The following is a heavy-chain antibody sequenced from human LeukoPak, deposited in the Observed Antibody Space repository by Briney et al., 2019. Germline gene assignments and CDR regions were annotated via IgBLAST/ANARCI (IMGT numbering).Heavy chain of an antibody. J-gene: IGHJ4*02. CDR1: GFTFSSYW. CDR3: AREGTRGLFDS. CDR2: INLDGSEK. Sequence: PGGPLRLSCAASGFTFSSYWMSWVRQAPGKGLEWVADINLDGSEKYYVDSVKGRFTISRDNAKNSLNLHMNSLRAEDTAVYYCAREGTRGLFDSWGQGTLVTVSS. V-gene: IGHV3-7*01. D-gene: IGHD1/OR15-1a*01.